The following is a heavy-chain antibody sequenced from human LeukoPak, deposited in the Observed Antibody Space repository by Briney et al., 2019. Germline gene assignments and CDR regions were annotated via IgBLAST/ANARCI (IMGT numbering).Heavy chain of an antibody. D-gene: IGHD3-22*01. CDR2: ISSSGSNI. CDR3: ARGSGYQSDY. Sequence: GGSLRLSCAASGFTFSSYEMSWVRQAPGEGLEWVSYISSSGSNIYYADSVKGRFTISRDNAKNSLYLQMNSLRAEDTAVYYCARGSGYQSDYWGQGTLVTVSS. V-gene: IGHV3-48*03. CDR1: GFTFSSYE. J-gene: IGHJ4*02.